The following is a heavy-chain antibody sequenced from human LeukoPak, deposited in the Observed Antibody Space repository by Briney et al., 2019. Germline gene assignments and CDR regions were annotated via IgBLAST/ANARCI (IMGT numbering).Heavy chain of an antibody. CDR2: ISGSGGST. D-gene: IGHD4-23*01. V-gene: IGHV3-23*01. CDR1: GFTFSSYA. CDR3: AKDLPAVDYGGTQFYYYYGMDV. Sequence: GGSLRLSCAASGFTFSSYAMSWVRQAPGKGLEWVSAISGSGGSTYYADSVKGRFTISRDNSKNALYLQMNSLRAEDTAVYYCAKDLPAVDYGGTQFYYYYGMDVWGQGTTVTVSS. J-gene: IGHJ6*02.